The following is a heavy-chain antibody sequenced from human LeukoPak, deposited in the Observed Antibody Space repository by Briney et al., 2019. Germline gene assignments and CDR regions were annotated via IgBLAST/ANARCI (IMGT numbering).Heavy chain of an antibody. CDR3: ARQPLYYYDSSGYPNSDY. V-gene: IGHV4-39*01. CDR1: GGPISSSSYY. J-gene: IGHJ4*02. Sequence: PSETLSLTCTVSGGPISSSSYYWGWIRQPPGKGLEWFGSIYYSGSIYYNPSLKSRVTISVDTSKNQFSLKLSSVTAADTAVYYCARQPLYYYDSSGYPNSDYWGQGTLVTVSS. CDR2: IYYSGSI. D-gene: IGHD3-22*01.